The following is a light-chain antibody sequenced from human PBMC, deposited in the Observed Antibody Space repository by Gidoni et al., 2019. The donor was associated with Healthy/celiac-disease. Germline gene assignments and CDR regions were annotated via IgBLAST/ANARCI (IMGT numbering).Light chain of an antibody. V-gene: IGKV1-39*01. CDR3: QQSYSTPRT. Sequence: DIQMTQSPSSLSASVGDRVTITCRASQSISSYFNWYQQKPGKAPKLLIYAASSLQSVVPSRFSGSGSGTDFTLTISRLQPEDFATYYCQQSYSTPRTFGQGTKLEIK. J-gene: IGKJ2*01. CDR1: QSISSY. CDR2: AAS.